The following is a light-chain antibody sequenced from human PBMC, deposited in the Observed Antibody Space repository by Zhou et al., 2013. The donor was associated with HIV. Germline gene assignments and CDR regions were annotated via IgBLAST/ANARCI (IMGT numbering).Light chain of an antibody. V-gene: IGKV3-11*01. Sequence: EILLTQSPATLSLSTGERATLSCRASQSIDRYLAWYQHKPGQAPRLLIYDASNRATGIPARFSGGGSGTDFTLTISSLEPEDFAVYYCQQFHTSSITFGQGTRLEIK. CDR3: QQFHTSSIT. CDR2: DAS. J-gene: IGKJ5*01. CDR1: QSIDRY.